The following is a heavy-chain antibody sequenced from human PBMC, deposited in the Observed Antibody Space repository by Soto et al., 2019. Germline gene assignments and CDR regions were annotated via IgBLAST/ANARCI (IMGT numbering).Heavy chain of an antibody. J-gene: IGHJ3*02. D-gene: IGHD1-7*01. Sequence: GASVKVSCKASGDTFSSYGISWVRQAPGQGLEFMGGIIPKFGTTNYAQKFRGRVTITADESTSTAYMELGSLRSEDTAVYYCARDPPNWNYVDAFDIWGQGTMVTVSS. CDR1: GDTFSSYG. CDR2: IIPKFGTT. CDR3: ARDPPNWNYVDAFDI. V-gene: IGHV1-69*13.